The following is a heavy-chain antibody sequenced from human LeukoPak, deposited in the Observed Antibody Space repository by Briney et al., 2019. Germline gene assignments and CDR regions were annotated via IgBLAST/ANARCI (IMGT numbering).Heavy chain of an antibody. J-gene: IGHJ5*02. CDR1: GYIFSNFG. CDR2: MNPKSGNT. CDR3: TKASLAFGTKYFDP. D-gene: IGHD3-10*01. Sequence: ASVKVSCKASGYIFSNFGINWVRQAPGQGLEWMGWMNPKSGNTGYGQKFQGRVTMTRVTSITTAYMELRSLRSDDTAVYYCTKASLAFGTKYFDPWGQGTLVTVSS. V-gene: IGHV1-8*02.